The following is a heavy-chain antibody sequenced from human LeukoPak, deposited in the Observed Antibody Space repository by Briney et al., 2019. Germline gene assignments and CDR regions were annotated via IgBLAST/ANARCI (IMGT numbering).Heavy chain of an antibody. CDR1: GFTFSSYW. V-gene: IGHV3-74*01. CDR3: VRVGFRYCSGGSCYVLDY. Sequence: GGSLRLSCAASGFTFSSYWMHWVRQAPGKGLVWVSRINSDGSSTSYADSVKGRFTISRDNAKNTLYLQMNSLRAEDTAVYYCVRVGFRYCSGGSCYVLDYWGQGTLVTVSS. CDR2: INSDGSST. J-gene: IGHJ4*02. D-gene: IGHD2-15*01.